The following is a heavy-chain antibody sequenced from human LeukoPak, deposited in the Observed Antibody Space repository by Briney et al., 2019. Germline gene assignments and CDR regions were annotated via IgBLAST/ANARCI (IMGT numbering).Heavy chain of an antibody. D-gene: IGHD3-16*02. CDR3: TTVSYDYVWGSYRYT. Sequence: GGSLRLSCAASGFTFGSYGMSWVRQAPGKGLEWVSAISGSGGSTYYADSVKGRFTISRDNSKNTLYLQMNSLKTEDTAVYYCTTVSYDYVWGSYRYTWGQGTLVTVSS. CDR2: ISGSGGST. J-gene: IGHJ4*02. V-gene: IGHV3-23*01. CDR1: GFTFGSYG.